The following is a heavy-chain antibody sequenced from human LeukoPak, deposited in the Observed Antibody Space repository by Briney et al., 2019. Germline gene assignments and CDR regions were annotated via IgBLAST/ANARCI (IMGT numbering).Heavy chain of an antibody. CDR2: ISWNSGSI. D-gene: IGHD6-19*01. CDR1: GFSFDDYA. CDR3: AKTAVAGSTDYHYMDV. V-gene: IGHV3-9*01. Sequence: PGGSLRLSCAASGFSFDDYAMHWVRQAPGKGLEWVSDISWNSGSIGYADSVKGRFTISRDNAKNSLYPQVNSLRAEDTALYYCAKTAVAGSTDYHYMDVWGKGTTVTVSS. J-gene: IGHJ6*03.